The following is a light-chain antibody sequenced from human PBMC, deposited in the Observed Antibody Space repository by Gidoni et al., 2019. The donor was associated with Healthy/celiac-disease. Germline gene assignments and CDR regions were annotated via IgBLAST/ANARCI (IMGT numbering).Light chain of an antibody. V-gene: IGKV2-28*01. CDR3: MQALQTRLT. Sequence: DIGMNQSPLSLPVTPGEPASITCRSSQSLLHSNGYNYLDWYLQKPGQSPQLLIYLGSNRASGVPDRFSGSGSGTDFTLKISRVEAEDVVAYYCMQALQTRLTFGGGTKVEIK. J-gene: IGKJ4*01. CDR1: QSLLHSNGYNY. CDR2: LGS.